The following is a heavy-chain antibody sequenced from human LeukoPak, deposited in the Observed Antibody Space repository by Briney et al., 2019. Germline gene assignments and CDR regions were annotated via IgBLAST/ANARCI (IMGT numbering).Heavy chain of an antibody. V-gene: IGHV3-15*01. CDR3: TTSGYYGSGSLGY. J-gene: IGHJ4*02. D-gene: IGHD3-10*01. CDR1: GITFSNAW. Sequence: GESLRLSCEAPGITFSNAWMSWVRQAPGKGLEWVGRIKSKTDGGTTDYAAPVKGRFTISRDDSKNTLYLQMNSLKTEDTAVYYCTTSGYYGSGSLGYWGQGTLVTVSS. CDR2: IKSKTDGGTT.